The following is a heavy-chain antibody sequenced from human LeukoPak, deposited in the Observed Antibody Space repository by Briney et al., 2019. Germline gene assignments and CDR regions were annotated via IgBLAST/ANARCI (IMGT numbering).Heavy chain of an antibody. Sequence: GGSLRLSCAASGFTFRTYAMSWVRQAPGKGLVWVSRINSDGSSTIYADSVKGRFTISRDNAKNPLYLQMNSLRAEDTAVYFCARDFLHGGNRRYFDYWGHGTLVTVSS. J-gene: IGHJ4*01. D-gene: IGHD4-23*01. CDR3: ARDFLHGGNRRYFDY. CDR2: INSDGSST. CDR1: GFTFRTYA. V-gene: IGHV3-74*01.